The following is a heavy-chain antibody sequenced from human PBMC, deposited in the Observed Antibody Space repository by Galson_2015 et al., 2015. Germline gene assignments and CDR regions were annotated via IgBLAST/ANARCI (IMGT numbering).Heavy chain of an antibody. CDR1: GFTFSSDW. V-gene: IGHV3-74*01. CDR3: ARDPLWDRTVGFDY. D-gene: IGHD3-16*01. Sequence: SLRLSCAASGFTFSSDWMHWVRQAPGKGLVWVSRISSDGTDKTYADSVKGRFTISRDNAKNTLYLQMNSLRAEDTAVYYCARDPLWDRTVGFDYWGQGTLVTVSS. J-gene: IGHJ4*02. CDR2: ISSDGTDK.